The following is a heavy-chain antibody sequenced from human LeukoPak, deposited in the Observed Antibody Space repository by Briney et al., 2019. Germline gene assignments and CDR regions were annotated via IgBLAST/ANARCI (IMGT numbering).Heavy chain of an antibody. CDR3: AKSGTSSWYSGFDY. CDR2: ISWSSGSI. D-gene: IGHD6-13*01. Sequence: PGRSLRLSCAASGFTFDDYAMHWVRHAPGTGLAWVSGISWSSGSIGYADSVKGRFTISRDNAKNSLYLQMNSLRAEDMALYYCAKSGTSSWYSGFDYWGQGTLVTVSS. V-gene: IGHV3-9*03. CDR1: GFTFDDYA. J-gene: IGHJ4*02.